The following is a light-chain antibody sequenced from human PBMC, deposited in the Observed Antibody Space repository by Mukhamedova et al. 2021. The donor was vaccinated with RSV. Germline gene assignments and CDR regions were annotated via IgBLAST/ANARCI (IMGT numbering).Light chain of an antibody. CDR2: AAS. CDR3: LQHYFYPWT. Sequence: WYQRRVHGKAPQRLIYAASTLQSGVPPRFSGGGSGTEFSLTIHSLQPEDCATYYCLQHYFYPWTFGQGTKVEFK. J-gene: IGKJ1*01. V-gene: IGKV1-17*01.